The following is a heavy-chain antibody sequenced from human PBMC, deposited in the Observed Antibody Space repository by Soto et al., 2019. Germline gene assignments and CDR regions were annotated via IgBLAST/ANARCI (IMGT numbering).Heavy chain of an antibody. CDR3: ARGPGYYFDY. J-gene: IGHJ4*02. CDR1: GDTFSSYT. CDR2: IIPVLAMS. Sequence: GAPVKVSCKASGDTFSSYTINWVRQVPGQGLEWMGRIIPVLAMSTYAHKFQGRFTISRDNSKNTLYLQMGSLRAEDMAVYYCARGPGYYFDYWGQGTLVTVSS. V-gene: IGHV1-69*02.